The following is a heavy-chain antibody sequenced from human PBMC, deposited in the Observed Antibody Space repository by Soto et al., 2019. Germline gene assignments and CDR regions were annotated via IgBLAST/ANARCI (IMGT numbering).Heavy chain of an antibody. CDR1: GFTFSNYW. D-gene: IGHD3-9*01. Sequence: EVQLVESGGGLVQPGGSLRLSCAASGFTFSNYWMHWVRQSPGKGLVWVSRIKTDGSDTHYADSVTGRFTISRDNAKNTLYLQMNSLRDEDTAVSYCARPRTSDWAYDIWGQGTMVIVSS. CDR3: ARPRTSDWAYDI. CDR2: IKTDGSDT. V-gene: IGHV3-74*01. J-gene: IGHJ3*02.